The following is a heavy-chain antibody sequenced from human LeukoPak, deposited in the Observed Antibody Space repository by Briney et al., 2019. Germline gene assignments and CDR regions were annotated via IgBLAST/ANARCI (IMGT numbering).Heavy chain of an antibody. J-gene: IGHJ5*02. Sequence: SETLSLTCAVYSGSFSGYYWSWIRQPPGKGLEWIGEINHSGSTNYNPSLKSRVTISVDTSKNQFSLKLSSVTAADTAVCYCARGRRHIVVVTASGWFDPWGQGTLVTVSS. D-gene: IGHD2-21*02. CDR1: SGSFSGYY. CDR3: ARGRRHIVVVTASGWFDP. CDR2: INHSGST. V-gene: IGHV4-34*01.